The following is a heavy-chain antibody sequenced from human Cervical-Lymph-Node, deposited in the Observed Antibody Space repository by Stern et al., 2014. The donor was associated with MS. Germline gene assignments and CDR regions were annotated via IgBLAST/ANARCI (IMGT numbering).Heavy chain of an antibody. V-gene: IGHV3-53*01. J-gene: IGHJ4*02. CDR3: ARDTSPPERSDW. D-gene: IGHD1-1*01. CDR2: ITNVGST. CDR1: GFTVSRDY. Sequence: EVQLVESGGGVIQPGGSLRLSCTASGFTVSRDYMTWVRQDPGKGLEWVSLITNVGSTFYTDSVKGRFTISRDDSKNTVYLHMTSLRAEDTAMYYCARDTSPPERSDWWGQGTLVTVSS.